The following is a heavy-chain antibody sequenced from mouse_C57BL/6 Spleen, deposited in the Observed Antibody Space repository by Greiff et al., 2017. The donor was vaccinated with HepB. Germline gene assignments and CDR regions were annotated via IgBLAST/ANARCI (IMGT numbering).Heavy chain of an antibody. D-gene: IGHD1-1*01. CDR2: IYPGDGDT. CDR3: ARRGFYYDYFDY. CDR1: GYAFSSSW. J-gene: IGHJ2*01. V-gene: IGHV1-82*01. Sequence: QVQLQQSGPELVKPGASVKISCKASGYAFSSSWMNWVKQRPGKGLEWIGRIYPGDGDTNYNGKFKGKATLTADKASSTAYMQLSSLTSEDSAVYFCARRGFYYDYFDYWGQGTTLTVSS.